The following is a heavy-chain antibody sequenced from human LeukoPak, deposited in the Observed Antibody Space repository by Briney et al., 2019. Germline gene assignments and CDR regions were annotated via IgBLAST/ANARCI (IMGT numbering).Heavy chain of an antibody. D-gene: IGHD6-19*01. J-gene: IGHJ6*03. V-gene: IGHV1-8*01. CDR2: MNPNSGNT. CDR3: ARTIAVAGTIDYYYYMDV. CDR1: GYTFTSYD. Sequence: ASVKVSCKASGYTFTSYDINWVRQATGQGLEWMGWMNPNSGNTGYAQKFQGGVTMTRNTSISTAYMELSSLRSEDTAVYYCARTIAVAGTIDYYYYMDVWGKGTTVTVSS.